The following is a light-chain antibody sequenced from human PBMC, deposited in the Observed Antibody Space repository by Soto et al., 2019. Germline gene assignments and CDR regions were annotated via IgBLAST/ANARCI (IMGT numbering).Light chain of an antibody. CDR2: GAS. J-gene: IGKJ1*01. CDR1: QSISDT. Sequence: EIVMTQSPATLSVSPGERVTLSCRASQSISDTLAWYQQKPGQAPRLLIYGASKRATGFPARFSGSGSGTDCTLTISSLQNDDFATYYCQQYNSYSWTFGQGTKVDIK. V-gene: IGKV3-15*01. CDR3: QQYNSYSWT.